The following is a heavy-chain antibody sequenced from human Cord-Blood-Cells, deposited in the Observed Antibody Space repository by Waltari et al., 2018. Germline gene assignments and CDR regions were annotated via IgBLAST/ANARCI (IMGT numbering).Heavy chain of an antibody. J-gene: IGHJ3*02. CDR1: GFTFSSYG. Sequence: QVQLVVSGGGVVQPGGSLRLSCAASGFTFSSYGMHWVGQAPGRWLEWGAFIRYDGSNKYYADSVKGRFSNSRDNSKNTLYLQMNSLRAEDTAVYYCAKDLLRIAARPKVSACDIWGQGTMVTVSS. CDR2: IRYDGSNK. CDR3: AKDLLRIAARPKVSACDI. D-gene: IGHD6-6*01. V-gene: IGHV3-30*02.